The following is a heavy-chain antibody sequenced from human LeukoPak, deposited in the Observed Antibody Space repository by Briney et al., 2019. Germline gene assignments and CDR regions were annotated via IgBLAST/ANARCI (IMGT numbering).Heavy chain of an antibody. J-gene: IGHJ4*02. D-gene: IGHD4-17*01. Sequence: SSETLSLTCTVSGGSISSGGYYWSWIRQHPGKGLEWIGYIYYSGSTYYNPSLKSRVTISVDTSKNQFSLKLSSVTAADTAVYYCARANDYGEQFDYWGQGTLVTVSS. CDR2: IYYSGST. CDR1: GGSISSGGYY. CDR3: ARANDYGEQFDY. V-gene: IGHV4-31*03.